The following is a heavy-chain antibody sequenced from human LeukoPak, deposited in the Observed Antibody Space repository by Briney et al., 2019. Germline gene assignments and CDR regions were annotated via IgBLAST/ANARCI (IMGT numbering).Heavy chain of an antibody. Sequence: GRSLRLSCAASGFTFSSYDMHWVRQAPGKGLEWVAVISYDGNNKYYADSVKGRFAISRDNSKNTVYLQMNSLRVEDTAVYYCARANTPFADYWGQGTLVTVSS. J-gene: IGHJ4*02. CDR1: GFTFSSYD. D-gene: IGHD2-2*02. CDR2: ISYDGNNK. CDR3: ARANTPFADY. V-gene: IGHV3-30*09.